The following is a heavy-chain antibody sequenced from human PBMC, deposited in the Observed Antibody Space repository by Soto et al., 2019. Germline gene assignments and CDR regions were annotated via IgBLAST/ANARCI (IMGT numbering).Heavy chain of an antibody. V-gene: IGHV4-30-4*01. Sequence: QVQLQESGPGLVKPSQTLSLTCTVSGGSISSGDYYWSWIRQPPGKGLEWIGYIYYSGSTYYNPYHKSRVTISVDTSKNQFALKLSSVTAADTAVYYCARAPTSPRPGFYFDYWGQGTLVTVSS. CDR1: GGSISSGDYY. D-gene: IGHD1-26*01. CDR2: IYYSGST. CDR3: ARAPTSPRPGFYFDY. J-gene: IGHJ4*02.